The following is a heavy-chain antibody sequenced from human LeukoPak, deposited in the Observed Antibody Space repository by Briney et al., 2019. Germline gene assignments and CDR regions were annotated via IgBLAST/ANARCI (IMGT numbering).Heavy chain of an antibody. Sequence: ASVKVSCKASGYTFTGYYMHWVRQAPGQGLEWMGWINPNSGGTNYAQKFQGRVTMTRDTSISTAYMELSRLRSDDTAVYYCARAPYGDYVIDYWGQGTLVTVSS. V-gene: IGHV1-2*02. J-gene: IGHJ4*02. CDR1: GYTFTGYY. CDR2: INPNSGGT. CDR3: ARAPYGDYVIDY. D-gene: IGHD4-17*01.